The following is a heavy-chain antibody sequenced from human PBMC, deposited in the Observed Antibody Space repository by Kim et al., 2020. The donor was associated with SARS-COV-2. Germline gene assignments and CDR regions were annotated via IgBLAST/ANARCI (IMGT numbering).Heavy chain of an antibody. D-gene: IGHD7-27*01. J-gene: IGHJ4*02. CDR1: GGSISSYY. CDR3: ARNSRGNWVFFDY. CDR2: IYYSGST. V-gene: IGHV4-59*01. Sequence: SETLSLTCTVSGGSISSYYWSWIRQPPGKGLEWIGYIYYSGSTNYSPSLKSRVTISVDTSKNQFSLKLSSVTAADTALYYCARNSRGNWVFFDYWGQGTLVTVSS.